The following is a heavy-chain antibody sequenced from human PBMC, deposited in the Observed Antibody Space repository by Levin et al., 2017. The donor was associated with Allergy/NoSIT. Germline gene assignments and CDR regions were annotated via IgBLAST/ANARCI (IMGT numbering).Heavy chain of an antibody. J-gene: IGHJ3*02. Sequence: PGGSLRLSCAVSGGSISSSNWWSWVRQPPGKGLEWIGEIYHSGSTNYNPSLKSRVTISVDKSKNQFSLKLSSVTAADTAVYYCVNSSGWSLFAFDIWGQGTMVTVSS. CDR1: GGSISSSNW. V-gene: IGHV4-4*02. CDR2: IYHSGST. CDR3: VNSSGWSLFAFDI. D-gene: IGHD6-19*01.